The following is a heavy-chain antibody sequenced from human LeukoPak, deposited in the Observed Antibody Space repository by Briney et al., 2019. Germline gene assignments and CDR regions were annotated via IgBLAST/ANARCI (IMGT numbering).Heavy chain of an antibody. D-gene: IGHD3-3*01. CDR2: IIPIFGTA. V-gene: IGHV1-69*06. CDR3: ARDGFLEWLSREPGYYYYMDV. Sequence: ASVKVSCKASGGTFSSYAISWVRQAPGQGLEWMGGIIPIFGTANYAQKFQGRVTITADKSTSTAYMELSSLRSEDTAVYYCARDGFLEWLSREPGYYYYMDVWGKGTTVTVSS. J-gene: IGHJ6*03. CDR1: GGTFSSYA.